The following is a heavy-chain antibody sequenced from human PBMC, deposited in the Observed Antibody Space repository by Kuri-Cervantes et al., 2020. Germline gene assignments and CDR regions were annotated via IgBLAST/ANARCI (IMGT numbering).Heavy chain of an antibody. Sequence: GESLKISCAASGFTFSSYAMSWVRQAPGKGLEWVSAISGSGGSTYYADSVKGRFTISRDNSKNTLYLQMNSLRAEDTAVYYCAKDSFLFNSGSYYDTGGMDVWGQGTTVTVSS. CDR3: AKDSFLFNSGSYYDTGGMDV. J-gene: IGHJ6*02. D-gene: IGHD1-26*01. CDR2: ISGSGGST. CDR1: GFTFSSYA. V-gene: IGHV3-23*01.